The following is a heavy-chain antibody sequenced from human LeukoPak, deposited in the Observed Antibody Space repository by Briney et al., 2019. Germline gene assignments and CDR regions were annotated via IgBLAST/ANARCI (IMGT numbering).Heavy chain of an antibody. J-gene: IGHJ4*02. V-gene: IGHV1-2*02. CDR1: GYSFTNYG. CDR3: ARDVCSGGSCYFDY. Sequence: ASVKVSCKASGYSFTNYGITWVRQAPGQGLEWMGWINPNSGGTNYAQKFQGRVTMTRDTSISTAYMELSRLRSDDTAVYYCARDVCSGGSCYFDYWGQGTLVTVSS. CDR2: INPNSGGT. D-gene: IGHD2-15*01.